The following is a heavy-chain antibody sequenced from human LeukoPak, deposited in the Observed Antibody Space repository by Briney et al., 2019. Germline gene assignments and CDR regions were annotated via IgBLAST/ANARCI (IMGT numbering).Heavy chain of an antibody. V-gene: IGHV1-18*01. CDR1: GYTLTSYG. CDR3: ARDKAVAGTRYFDY. Sequence: ASVKVSCKTSGYTLTSYGISWVRQAPGQGLEWMGWISAYNGNTNYAQKLQGRVTMTTDTSTSTAYMELGSLRSDDTAVYYCARDKAVAGTRYFDYWGQGTLVTVSS. CDR2: ISAYNGNT. J-gene: IGHJ4*02. D-gene: IGHD6-19*01.